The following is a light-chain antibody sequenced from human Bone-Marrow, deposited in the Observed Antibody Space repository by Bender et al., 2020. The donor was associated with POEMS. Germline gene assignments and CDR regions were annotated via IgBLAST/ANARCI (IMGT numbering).Light chain of an antibody. V-gene: IGLV1-40*01. CDR3: SSFTSSYTLL. J-gene: IGLJ3*02. CDR2: GYN. CDR1: NSNIGAGYN. Sequence: QSVLTQPPSVSEAPGQSVTISCTGSNSNIGAGYNVHWYQQLPGTAPKLLISGYNNRPSGVPDRFSGSKSGNTASLTISGLQTEDEADYYCSSFTSSYTLLFGGGTKVTVL.